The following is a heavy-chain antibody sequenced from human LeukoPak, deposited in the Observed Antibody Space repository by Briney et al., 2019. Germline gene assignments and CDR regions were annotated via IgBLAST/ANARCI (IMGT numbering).Heavy chain of an antibody. CDR2: IYYSGST. CDR1: GGSISSSSYY. CDR3: AREPLIAAAFHSWFDP. D-gene: IGHD6-13*01. V-gene: IGHV4-39*07. J-gene: IGHJ5*02. Sequence: SETLSLTCTVSGGSISSSSYYWGWIRQPPGKGLEWIGSIYYSGSTYYNPSLKSRVTISVDTSKNQFSLKLNSVTAADTAVYYCAREPLIAAAFHSWFDPWGQGTLVTVSS.